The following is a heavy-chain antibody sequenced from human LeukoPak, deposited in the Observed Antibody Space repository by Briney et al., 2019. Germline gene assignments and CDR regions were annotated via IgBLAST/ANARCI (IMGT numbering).Heavy chain of an antibody. CDR1: GFTFSSYS. D-gene: IGHD6-13*01. CDR2: ISSSSSTI. J-gene: IGHJ6*02. CDR3: AREVWGAAADPTYGMDV. V-gene: IGHV3-48*04. Sequence: GGSLRLSCAASGFTFSSYSMNWVRQAPGKGLEWVSYISSSSSTIYYADSVKGRFTISRDNAKNSLYLQMNSLRAEDTAVYYCAREVWGAAADPTYGMDVWGQGTTVTVSS.